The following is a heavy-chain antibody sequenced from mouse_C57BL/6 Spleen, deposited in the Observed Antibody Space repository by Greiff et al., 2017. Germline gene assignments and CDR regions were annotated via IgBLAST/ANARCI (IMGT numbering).Heavy chain of an antibody. V-gene: IGHV5-17*01. D-gene: IGHD1-1*01. CDR3: ARRGGITTVVATRAYAMDY. Sequence: EVQLVESGGGLVKPGGSLKLSCAASGFTFSDYGMHWVRQAPEKGLEWVAYISSGSSTIYYADTVKGRFTISRDNAKNTLFLQMTSLRSEDTAMYYCARRGGITTVVATRAYAMDYWGQGTSVTVSS. CDR1: GFTFSDYG. CDR2: ISSGSSTI. J-gene: IGHJ4*01.